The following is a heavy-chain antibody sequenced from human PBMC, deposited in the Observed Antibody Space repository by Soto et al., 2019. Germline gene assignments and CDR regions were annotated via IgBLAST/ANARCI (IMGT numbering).Heavy chain of an antibody. J-gene: IGHJ4*02. CDR2: TYWDDDN. D-gene: IGHD1-20*01. V-gene: IGHV2-5*02. CDR3: AHRGGGYNWDDGYFDF. Sequence: QITLKESGPPLVKPTQTLTLTCTFSGFSISTSGVGVGWIRQPPGKALEWLAFTYWDDDNSYNTSLKSRLTVAKDTSNSLVVLLMTNLDPVDTATYYCAHRGGGYNWDDGYFDFWGQGILVTVSS. CDR1: GFSISTSGVG.